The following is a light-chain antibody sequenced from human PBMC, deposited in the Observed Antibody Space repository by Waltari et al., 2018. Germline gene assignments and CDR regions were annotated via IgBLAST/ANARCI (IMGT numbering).Light chain of an antibody. Sequence: TQDPAVSVAVGRTVRITCQGDSLRIYHASWYQQRPGQAPKLLIYDQNDRPSGVPGRFSGSISDNTASLTITGAQAEDEAYYYCHSRDVSGVGGTFGGGTKLTVL. V-gene: IGLV3-19*01. CDR1: SLRIYH. CDR3: HSRDVSGVGGT. J-gene: IGLJ2*01. CDR2: DQN.